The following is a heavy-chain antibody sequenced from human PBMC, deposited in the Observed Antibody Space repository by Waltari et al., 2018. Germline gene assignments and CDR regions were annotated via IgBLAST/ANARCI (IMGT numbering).Heavy chain of an antibody. J-gene: IGHJ6*02. V-gene: IGHV3-23*01. CDR3: AKSYDSSGYYLYYYGMDV. CDR1: GFTFSSYA. D-gene: IGHD3-22*01. CDR2: ISGSGGST. Sequence: EVQLLESGGGLVQPGGSLRLSCAASGFTFSSYAMSWVRQAPGKWLEWVSAISGSGGSTYYADSVKGRFTISRDNSKNTLYLQMNSLRAEDTAVYYCAKSYDSSGYYLYYYGMDVWGQGTTVTVSS.